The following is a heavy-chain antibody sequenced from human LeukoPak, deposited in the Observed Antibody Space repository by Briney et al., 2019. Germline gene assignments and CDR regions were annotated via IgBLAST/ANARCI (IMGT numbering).Heavy chain of an antibody. V-gene: IGHV3-23*01. Sequence: GGSLRLSCAASGFTFSTYGMNWVRQAPGKGLEWVSAISGSGGGTYYADSVKGRFTISRDNSKNTLFLEMNSLRAEDTALYYCAKVIREADSSGWYGPSDCWGQGTLVTVSS. CDR2: ISGSGGGT. J-gene: IGHJ4*02. CDR3: AKVIREADSSGWYGPSDC. CDR1: GFTFSTYG. D-gene: IGHD6-19*01.